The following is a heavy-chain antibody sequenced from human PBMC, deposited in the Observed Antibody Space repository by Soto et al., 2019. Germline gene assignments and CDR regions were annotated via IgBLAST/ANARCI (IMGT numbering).Heavy chain of an antibody. J-gene: IGHJ5*02. CDR2: IYYGGTT. Sequence: QVQLQESGPGLVKPSQTLSLTCTVSGGSISSGDYYWSWIRQPPGKGLEWIGYIYYGGTTYYNPSHKSRVTISVYTSKYQFSLKLRSVTAADAALYYCGRFITMVRGVRDWFDPWGQGTLVTVSS. CDR3: GRFITMVRGVRDWFDP. V-gene: IGHV4-30-4*01. D-gene: IGHD3-10*01. CDR1: GGSISSGDYY.